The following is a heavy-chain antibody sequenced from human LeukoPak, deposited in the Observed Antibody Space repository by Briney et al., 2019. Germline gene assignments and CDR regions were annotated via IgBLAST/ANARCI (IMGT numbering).Heavy chain of an antibody. CDR1: GGSISSYY. V-gene: IGHV4-59*08. CDR3: ARHISGWYYYGMDV. CDR2: IYYSGST. Sequence: SETLSLTCTVSGGSISSYYWSWLRQPPGKGLEWIGYIYYSGSTNYNPSLKSRVTISVDTSKNQFSLKLSSVTAADTAVYYCARHISGWYYYGMDVWGQGTTVTVSS. J-gene: IGHJ6*02. D-gene: IGHD6-19*01.